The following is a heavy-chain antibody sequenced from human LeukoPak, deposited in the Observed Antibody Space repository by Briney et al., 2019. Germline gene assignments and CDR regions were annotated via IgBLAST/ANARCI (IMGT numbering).Heavy chain of an antibody. J-gene: IGHJ4*02. CDR2: IIPIFGTA. CDR1: GGTFSSYA. V-gene: IGHV1-69*06. D-gene: IGHD4-17*01. Sequence: SVKVPCKASGGTFSSYAISWVRQAPGLGLEWMGRIIPIFGTANYAQKFQGRVTITADKSTSTAYMELSSLRSEDTAVYYCAREDGDYGYYFDYWGQGTLVTVSS. CDR3: AREDGDYGYYFDY.